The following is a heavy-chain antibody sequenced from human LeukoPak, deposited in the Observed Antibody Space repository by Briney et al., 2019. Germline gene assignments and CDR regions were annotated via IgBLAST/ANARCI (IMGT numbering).Heavy chain of an antibody. Sequence: ASVKVSCKASGYTFTSYGISWVRQAPGQGLEWMGWISAYNGNTNYAQKLQGRVTMTTDTSTSTAYMELRSLRSDDTAVYYRARDGAPWSYYYYMDVWGKGTTVTVSS. J-gene: IGHJ6*03. D-gene: IGHD2-8*01. CDR2: ISAYNGNT. V-gene: IGHV1-18*01. CDR3: ARDGAPWSYYYYMDV. CDR1: GYTFTSYG.